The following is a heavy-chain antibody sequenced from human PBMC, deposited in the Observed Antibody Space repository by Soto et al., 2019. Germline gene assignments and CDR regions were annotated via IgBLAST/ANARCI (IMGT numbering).Heavy chain of an antibody. Sequence: QVQLVQSGAEVKKPGASVKVSCKASGYTFTGYYMHWVRQAPGQGLEWMGWINPNSGGTNYAQKFQGWVTMTRDTSISTAYMELSRLRSDDTAVYYCARGSRYWANWNESGEAFDIWGQGTMVTVSS. CDR1: GYTFTGYY. D-gene: IGHD1-20*01. V-gene: IGHV1-2*04. J-gene: IGHJ3*02. CDR2: INPNSGGT. CDR3: ARGSRYWANWNESGEAFDI.